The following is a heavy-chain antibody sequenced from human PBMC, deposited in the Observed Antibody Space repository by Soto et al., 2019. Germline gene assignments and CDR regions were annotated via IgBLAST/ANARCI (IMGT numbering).Heavy chain of an antibody. V-gene: IGHV3-74*01. CDR1: GFTCNSYW. CDR2: IDGDEDSTT. Sequence: EVQLVESGGGLVQPGGSLRLSCAASGFTCNSYWMQWVRHAPGKGLEWVSRIDGDEDSTTNYADSVKERFTISRDNVKNTLYLQMKSLGAEETAVYYCVRDRHGDYWGQGTLVTVSS. J-gene: IGHJ4*02. CDR3: VRDRHGDY. D-gene: IGHD6-6*01.